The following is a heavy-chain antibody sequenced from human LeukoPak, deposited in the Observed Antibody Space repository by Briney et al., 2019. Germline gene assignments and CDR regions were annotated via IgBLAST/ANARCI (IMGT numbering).Heavy chain of an antibody. D-gene: IGHD4-23*01. CDR3: ARERVNYGMDV. CDR1: GFTFSSYG. CDR2: IGTAGDT. J-gene: IGHJ6*02. V-gene: IGHV3-13*01. Sequence: GGSLRLSCAASGFTFSSYGMHWVRPATGKGLEWVSAIGTAGDTYYPGSVKGRFTISRENAKNSLYLQMNSLRAGDTAVYYCARERVNYGMDVWGQGTTVTVSS.